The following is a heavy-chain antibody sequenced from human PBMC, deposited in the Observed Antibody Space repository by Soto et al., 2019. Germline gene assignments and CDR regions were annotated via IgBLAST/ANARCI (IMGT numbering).Heavy chain of an antibody. CDR3: ARQWGTDAFDI. Sequence: QVQLQESGPGLVKPSETLSLTCTVSGGSISSYYCSWIRQPPGKGLEWIGYIYYSGSTNYNPSLKSRVTISVDTSKNQFSLKLSSVTAADTAVYYCARQWGTDAFDIWGQGTMVTVSS. D-gene: IGHD1-1*01. CDR2: IYYSGST. V-gene: IGHV4-59*08. J-gene: IGHJ3*02. CDR1: GGSISSYY.